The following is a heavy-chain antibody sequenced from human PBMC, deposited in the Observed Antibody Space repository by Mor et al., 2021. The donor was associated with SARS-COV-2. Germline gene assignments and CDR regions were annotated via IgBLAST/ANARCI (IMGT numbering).Heavy chain of an antibody. V-gene: IGHV3-23*01. CDR2: GGDT. J-gene: IGHJ3*02. Sequence: GGDTYYGDSVKGRFTISRDNSQNTLYLQMNSLRVEDTAIYYCAKLTEDPYGAFDIWGQGTMVTVSS. D-gene: IGHD3-9*01. CDR3: AKLTEDPYGAFDI.